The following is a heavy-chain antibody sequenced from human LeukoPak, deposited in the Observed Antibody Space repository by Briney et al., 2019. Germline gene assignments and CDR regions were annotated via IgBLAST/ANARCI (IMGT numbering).Heavy chain of an antibody. CDR2: IYDSGST. Sequence: SETLSLTCTVSGVSINSFYWSWIRQPPGKGLEWIGYIYDSGSTNYKPSLKSRVTMSVDTSKNQLSLKLSSVTAADTGVYYCERTVHYSSGWFPTYYFDYWGQGTPVTVSS. CDR1: GVSINSFY. D-gene: IGHD6-19*01. V-gene: IGHV4-59*01. CDR3: ERTVHYSSGWFPTYYFDY. J-gene: IGHJ4*02.